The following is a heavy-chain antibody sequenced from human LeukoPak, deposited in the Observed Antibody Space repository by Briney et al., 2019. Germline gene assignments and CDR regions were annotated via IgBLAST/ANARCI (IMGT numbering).Heavy chain of an antibody. CDR1: GGSISSYY. D-gene: IGHD2-15*01. Sequence: NSSETLSLTCTVSGGSISSYYWSWIRQPPGKGLEWIGYIYYSGSTYYNPSLKSRATISVDTSKNQFSLKLSSVTAADTAVYYCAKEDAQEGTYAFDIWGQGTMVTVSS. CDR2: IYYSGST. J-gene: IGHJ3*02. V-gene: IGHV4-59*01. CDR3: AKEDAQEGTYAFDI.